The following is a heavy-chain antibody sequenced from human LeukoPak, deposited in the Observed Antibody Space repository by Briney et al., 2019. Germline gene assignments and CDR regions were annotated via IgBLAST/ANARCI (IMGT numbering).Heavy chain of an antibody. V-gene: IGHV3-66*01. J-gene: IGHJ4*02. D-gene: IGHD1-14*01. Sequence: GGSLRLSCAASGFTVRSFYMSWVRQAPGKGLEWVSVLYAGGDTYYADSVKGRFILSRDNSKNALYLQMNSLGAEGTAIYYCARGRPGYKIPWGRDFDNGAREVWSPSPQ. CDR1: GFTVRSFY. CDR3: ARGRPGYKIPWGRDFDN. CDR2: LYAGGDT.